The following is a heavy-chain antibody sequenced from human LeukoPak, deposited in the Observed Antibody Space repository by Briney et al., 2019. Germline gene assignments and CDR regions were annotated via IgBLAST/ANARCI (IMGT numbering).Heavy chain of an antibody. CDR3: ARSAVGTSCCTAVDY. CDR1: GFTFSTYA. J-gene: IGHJ4*02. D-gene: IGHD1-26*01. V-gene: IGHV3-23*01. Sequence: PGGSLRLSCAASGFTFSTYAMTWVRQAPGKGLEWVSGISTSGDRTYYADSVKGRFTISRDNSKNTLYLQMNSLRAEDTPEYYCARSAVGTSCCTAVDYWGQGTLVTVSS. CDR2: ISTSGDRT.